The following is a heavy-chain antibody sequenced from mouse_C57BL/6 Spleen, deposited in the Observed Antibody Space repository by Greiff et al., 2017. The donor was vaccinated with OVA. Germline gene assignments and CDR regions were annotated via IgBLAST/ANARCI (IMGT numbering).Heavy chain of an antibody. CDR1: GYAFTNYL. CDR3: AREDDGGPLRQFAY. J-gene: IGHJ3*01. CDR2: INPGRGGT. D-gene: IGHD2-3*01. V-gene: IGHV1-54*01. Sequence: VQLQQSGAELVRPGTSVKVSCKASGYAFTNYLIEWVKQRPGQGLEWIGVINPGRGGTNYNEKFKGKATLTADKSSSTAYMQLSSLTSEDSAGYFCAREDDGGPLRQFAYWGQGTLVTVSA.